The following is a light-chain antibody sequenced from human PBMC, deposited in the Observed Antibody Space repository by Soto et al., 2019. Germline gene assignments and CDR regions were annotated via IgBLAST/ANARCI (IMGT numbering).Light chain of an antibody. J-gene: IGKJ1*01. CDR2: AAS. CDR3: QQSYSTPRT. V-gene: IGKV1-39*01. CDR1: QSISSY. Sequence: IQMTQSPSSLSASVGLRVTITCRSSQSISSYLNWYQQKPGKAPKLLIYAASSLQSGVPSRFSGSGSGTDFTLTISSMQPEDFATYYCQQSYSTPRTFGQGTKVDIK.